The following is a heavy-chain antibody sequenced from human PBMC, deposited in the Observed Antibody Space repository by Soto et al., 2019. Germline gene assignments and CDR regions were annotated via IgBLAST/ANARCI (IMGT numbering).Heavy chain of an antibody. CDR1: GFTFSSYG. V-gene: IGHV3-30*18. J-gene: IGHJ3*02. CDR2: ISYDGGSQ. Sequence: QVELVESGGGVVHPGTSLRLSCAASGFTFSSYGLHWVRQAPGKGLEWVAGISYDGGSQYYADSVKGRFTISRDDSKNTLYLQMNSPRTEDTAVYHCAKVWVEMSTNDAVEIWGQGTMVTVS. CDR3: AKVWVEMSTNDAVEI. D-gene: IGHD2-21*01.